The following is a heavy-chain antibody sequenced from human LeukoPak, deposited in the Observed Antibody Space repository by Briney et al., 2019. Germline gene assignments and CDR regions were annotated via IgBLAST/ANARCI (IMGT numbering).Heavy chain of an antibody. CDR2: ISGNGDTT. CDR1: GFTFSSYA. V-gene: IGHV3-23*01. D-gene: IGHD3-10*01. J-gene: IGHJ4*02. CDR3: AKEVDGSGSYYVDY. Sequence: GGSLRLSCAASGFTFSSYAMSWVRQAPGKGLEWVSAISGNGDTTYFADSVKGRFTISRDISKNMLYLQMNSLSAADTAVYFCAKEVDGSGSYYVDYWAQGTLVTVSS.